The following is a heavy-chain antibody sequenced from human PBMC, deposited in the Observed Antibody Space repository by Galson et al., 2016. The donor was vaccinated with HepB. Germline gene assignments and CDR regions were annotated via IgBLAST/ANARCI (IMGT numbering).Heavy chain of an antibody. CDR3: AKGYGLFDS. V-gene: IGHV3-30*04. CDR2: TSYDGTYK. Sequence: SLRLSCAASGFNFSPYTMHWVRQAPGKGLEWVTLTSYDGTYKYYTDSVKGRFTISRDNSKNKLYLQMNSLSAEDPAVYYCAKGYGLFDSWGQGTLVTVSS. D-gene: IGHD4-17*01. CDR1: GFNFSPYT. J-gene: IGHJ4*02.